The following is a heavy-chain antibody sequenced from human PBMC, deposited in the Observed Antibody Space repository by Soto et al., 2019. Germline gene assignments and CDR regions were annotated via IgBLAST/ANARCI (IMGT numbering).Heavy chain of an antibody. V-gene: IGHV1-18*04. CDR1: GSTFTSNG. CDR2: ISTDNENM. J-gene: IGHJ4*02. CDR3: GYVGAYSTVHYSFHX. Sequence: VASVKVSSKVSGSTFTSNGIGWVRQAPGQGLEWLGFISTDNENMDSAAKLEDRLTMTKDRSTTTAYMELRNLESDDTALYYCGYVGAYSTVHYSFHXWGQATPVTVSX. D-gene: IGHD2-8*02.